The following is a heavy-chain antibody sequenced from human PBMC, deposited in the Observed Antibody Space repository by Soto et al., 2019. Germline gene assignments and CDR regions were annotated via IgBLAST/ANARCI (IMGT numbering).Heavy chain of an antibody. Sequence: QVQLQQWGAGLLKPSETLTLTCTVYGGSFSGNYWSSIRQPPGMGLEWIGEISHSGSGTNYNPSLKSRVHISVETSKNQISLNLRSVPAEHTAMYYCARGHLPGGNTFYYDYWGQGTLVSVSS. CDR2: ISHSGSGT. V-gene: IGHV4-34*01. CDR3: ARGHLPGGNTFYYDY. CDR1: GGSFSGNY. D-gene: IGHD2-15*01. J-gene: IGHJ4*02.